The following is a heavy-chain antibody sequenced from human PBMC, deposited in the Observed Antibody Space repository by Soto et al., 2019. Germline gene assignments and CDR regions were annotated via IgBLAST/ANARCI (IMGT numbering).Heavy chain of an antibody. CDR2: ISAYNGNT. CDR1: GYTFTSYG. CDR3: AIDDLGCSGGSCYSGDYVWFDP. Sequence: ASVKVSCKASGYTFTSYGISWVRQAPGQGLEWMGWISAYNGNTNYAQKLQGRVTMTTDTSTSTAYMELRSLRSDDTAVYYCAIDDLGCSGGSCYSGDYVWFDPWGQGTLVTVSS. V-gene: IGHV1-18*01. J-gene: IGHJ5*02. D-gene: IGHD2-15*01.